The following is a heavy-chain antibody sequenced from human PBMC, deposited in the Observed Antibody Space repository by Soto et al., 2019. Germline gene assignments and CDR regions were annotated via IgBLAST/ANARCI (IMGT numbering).Heavy chain of an antibody. J-gene: IGHJ4*02. CDR3: AKDSNKYSSSLRGRYFDY. V-gene: IGHV3-23*01. Sequence: EVQLLESGGGLVQRGGSLRLSCAASGFPFSSYVMSWVRQAPGKGLEWVSGITGGGSNTFYADSVKGRFTIYRDNSKNTLFLQMNSLGAEDTAVYYCAKDSNKYSSSLRGRYFDYWGQGIGVTVSS. CDR1: GFPFSSYV. D-gene: IGHD4-4*01. CDR2: ITGGGSNT.